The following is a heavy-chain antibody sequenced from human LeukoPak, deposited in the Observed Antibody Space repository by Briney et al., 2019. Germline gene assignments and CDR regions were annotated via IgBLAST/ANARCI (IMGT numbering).Heavy chain of an antibody. CDR1: GGSFSGYY. CDR3: GQPGEFNP. Sequence: SETLSLTCAVYGGSFSGYYWSWIRQPPGKGLEWIGEINHSGSTKYNPSLKSRVTISIDTSKSQFSLKLNPVTAADTAVYYCGQPGEFNPWGQGTLVTVSS. CDR2: INHSGST. V-gene: IGHV4-34*01. D-gene: IGHD3-10*01. J-gene: IGHJ5*02.